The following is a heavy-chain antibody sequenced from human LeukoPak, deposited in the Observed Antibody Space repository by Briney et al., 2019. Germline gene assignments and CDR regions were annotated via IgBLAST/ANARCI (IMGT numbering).Heavy chain of an antibody. V-gene: IGHV3-23*01. CDR3: AREGHGYDGTPYYYYYYMDV. CDR2: ISGSGGST. J-gene: IGHJ6*03. Sequence: GGSLRLSCAASGFTFSSYGMSWVRQAPGKGLEWVSAISGSGGSTYHADSVKGRFTISRDNSKNTLYLQMNSLRAEDTAVYYCAREGHGYDGTPYYYYYYMDVWGKGTTVTISS. CDR1: GFTFSSYG. D-gene: IGHD5-12*01.